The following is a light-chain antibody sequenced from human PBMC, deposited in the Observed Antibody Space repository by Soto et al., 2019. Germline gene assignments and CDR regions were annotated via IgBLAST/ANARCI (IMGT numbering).Light chain of an antibody. CDR2: DAS. CDR3: RQYNSPLALT. Sequence: DIQMTQSPSTLSASVGDRVTITCRASQSISSWLAWYQQKPGKAPKLLIYDASSLESGVPSRFSGSGSGTEFTLTISSLQPDDFATYYCRQYNSPLALTFGGGTKVEIK. J-gene: IGKJ4*01. CDR1: QSISSW. V-gene: IGKV1-5*01.